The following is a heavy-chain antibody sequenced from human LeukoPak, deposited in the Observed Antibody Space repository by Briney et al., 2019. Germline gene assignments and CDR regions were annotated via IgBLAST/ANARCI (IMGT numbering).Heavy chain of an antibody. CDR3: AKPSGSGVDY. V-gene: IGHV3-30*02. Sequence: GGSLRLSCGASGFTFSTHDMHWVRQAPGKGLEWVVFIRYDGSHEYYADSVKGRFTISRDNSKNTLYLQMNSVRSEDTALYYCAKPSGSGVDYWGQGTRVTVSS. CDR2: IRYDGSHE. J-gene: IGHJ4*01. CDR1: GFTFSTHD. D-gene: IGHD1-26*01.